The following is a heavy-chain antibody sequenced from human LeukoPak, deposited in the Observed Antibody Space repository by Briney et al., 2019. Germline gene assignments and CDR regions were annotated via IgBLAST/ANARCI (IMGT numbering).Heavy chain of an antibody. J-gene: IGHJ6*03. D-gene: IGHD2/OR15-2a*01. CDR3: AKDAYGGATFFYYMDV. V-gene: IGHV3-9*01. CDR2: ISWKSGNI. CDR1: GFTFDDYA. Sequence: GGSRRLAWAGSGFTFDDYAMHWVRQTPGKGLEWVSGISWKSGNIAYAGFGGGRFTISRDNAENSLFLQMNSLSDEDTAVYYCAKDAYGGATFFYYMDVWGKGTTVTVSS.